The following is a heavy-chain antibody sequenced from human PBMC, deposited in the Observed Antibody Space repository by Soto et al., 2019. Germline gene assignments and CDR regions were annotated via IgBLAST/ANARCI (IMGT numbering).Heavy chain of an antibody. J-gene: IGHJ5*02. D-gene: IGHD6-6*01. V-gene: IGHV4-59*01. Sequence: SETLSLTCTVSGGSISSYYWSWIRQPPGKGLEWIGYIYYSGSTNYNPSLKSRVTISVDTSKNQFSLKLSSVTAADTAVYYCARSSGTLNWFDPWGQGTLVTVSS. CDR1: GGSISSYY. CDR3: ARSSGTLNWFDP. CDR2: IYYSGST.